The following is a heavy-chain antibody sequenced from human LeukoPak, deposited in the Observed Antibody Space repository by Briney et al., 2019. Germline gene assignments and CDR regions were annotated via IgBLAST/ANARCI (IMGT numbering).Heavy chain of an antibody. CDR2: INSDGSST. V-gene: IGHV3-74*01. CDR1: GFTVSSNY. D-gene: IGHD3-22*01. J-gene: IGHJ4*02. Sequence: GGSLRLSCAASGFTVSSNYMSWVRQAPGKGLVGVSRINSDGSSTNYADSVKGRFTISRDNAKNTLYLQMNSLRAEDTAVYYCVRDSSGSYWGQGTLVTVSS. CDR3: VRDSSGSY.